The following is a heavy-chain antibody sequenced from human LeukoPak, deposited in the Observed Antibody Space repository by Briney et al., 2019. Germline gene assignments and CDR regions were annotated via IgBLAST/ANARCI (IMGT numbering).Heavy chain of an antibody. CDR1: GGSFSGYY. V-gene: IGHV4-34*01. D-gene: IGHD3-10*01. Sequence: SETLSLTCAVYGGSFSGYYWSWIRQSPGKGLDWIGEINHSGSTNYNPSLKSRVTISVDTSKNQFSLKLSSVTAADTAVYYCARAGFGLAPLRGTPFDYWGQGTLVTVSS. CDR3: ARAGFGLAPLRGTPFDY. CDR2: INHSGST. J-gene: IGHJ4*02.